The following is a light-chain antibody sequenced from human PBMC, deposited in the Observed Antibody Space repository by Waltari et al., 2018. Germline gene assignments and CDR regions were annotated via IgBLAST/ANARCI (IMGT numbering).Light chain of an antibody. J-gene: IGKJ4*01. CDR3: QQYNSYPLT. V-gene: IGKV1-5*03. Sequence: DIQMTPAPSTLSVSVGCRVTIPCRASQGISKELAWYQQKQGKAPTLLISNASTLERGVPSRFSGSGSGTEFTLTISSLQPDDFATYYCQQYNSYPLTFGGGTKVEIK. CDR1: QGISKE. CDR2: NAS.